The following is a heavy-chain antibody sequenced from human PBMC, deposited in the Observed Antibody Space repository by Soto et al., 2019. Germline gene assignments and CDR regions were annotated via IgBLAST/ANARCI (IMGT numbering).Heavy chain of an antibody. Sequence: QLQLQESGPGLVKPSETLSLTCTVSGGSISSSSYYWGWIRQPPGKGLEWIGSIYYSGSTYYNPSLKSRVTISVDTSKNQFSLKLSSVTAADTAVYYCARHVGYSSVWWMDVWGQGTTVTVSS. J-gene: IGHJ6*02. CDR2: IYYSGST. CDR1: GGSISSSSYY. D-gene: IGHD6-13*01. CDR3: ARHVGYSSVWWMDV. V-gene: IGHV4-39*01.